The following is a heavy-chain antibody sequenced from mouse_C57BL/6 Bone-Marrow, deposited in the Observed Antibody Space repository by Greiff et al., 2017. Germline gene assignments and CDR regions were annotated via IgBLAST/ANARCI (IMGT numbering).Heavy chain of an antibody. CDR1: GYTFTSYW. D-gene: IGHD1-1*01. V-gene: IGHV1-74*01. J-gene: IGHJ1*03. Sequence: VQLQQPGAELVKPGASVKVSCKASGYTFTSYWMHWVKQRPGQGLEWIGRIHPSDSDTNYNQKVKGKATLTVDKSSSTAYMQLSSLTSEDSSVYDCAITTVVATDWYFDDWGTGTTVTVSS. CDR2: IHPSDSDT. CDR3: AITTVVATDWYFDD.